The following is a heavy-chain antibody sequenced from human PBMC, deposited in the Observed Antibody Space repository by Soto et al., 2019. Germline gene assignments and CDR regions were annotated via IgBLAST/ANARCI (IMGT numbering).Heavy chain of an antibody. CDR1: GYTFTSYA. Sequence: EXSVKVSCKASGYTFTSYAMHWVRQAPGQRLEWMGWINAGNGNTKYSQKFQGRVTITRDTSASTAYMELSSLRSEDTAVYYCANGTTVLNWFDPWGQGTLVTVSS. CDR2: INAGNGNT. V-gene: IGHV1-3*01. D-gene: IGHD1-7*01. CDR3: ANGTTVLNWFDP. J-gene: IGHJ5*02.